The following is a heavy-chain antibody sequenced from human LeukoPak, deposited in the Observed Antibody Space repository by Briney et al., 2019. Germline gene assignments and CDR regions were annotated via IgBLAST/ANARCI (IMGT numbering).Heavy chain of an antibody. CDR3: ASTPDPYDSSGSDY. Sequence: GGSLRLSCAASGFTFSSYSMNWVRQAPGKGLEWVSSISSSSSYIYYADSVKGRFTISRDNAKNSLHLQMNSLRAEDTAVHYCASTPDPYDSSGSDYWGQGTLVTVSS. V-gene: IGHV3-21*01. CDR2: ISSSSSYI. D-gene: IGHD3-22*01. J-gene: IGHJ4*02. CDR1: GFTFSSYS.